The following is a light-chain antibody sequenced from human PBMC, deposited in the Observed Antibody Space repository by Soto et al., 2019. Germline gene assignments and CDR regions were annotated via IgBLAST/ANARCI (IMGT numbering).Light chain of an antibody. CDR2: GAS. Sequence: IVMTQSPATLSVSPGERATLSCRASQSVSSNLVWYQQKPGQAPRLLIYGASTRATGIPARFSGSGPGTDFTLTISSLEPEDFAVYYCQQRSNWPSITFGQGTRLEIK. CDR3: QQRSNWPSIT. V-gene: IGKV3-15*01. J-gene: IGKJ5*01. CDR1: QSVSSN.